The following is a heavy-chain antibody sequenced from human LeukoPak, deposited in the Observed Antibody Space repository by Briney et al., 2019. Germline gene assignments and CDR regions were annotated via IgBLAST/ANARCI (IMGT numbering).Heavy chain of an antibody. Sequence: GESLKISCQSSGYSFSTYWIGWVRQMPGKGLEWMGVIYGRDSKTRYSPSFQGQVTISADKSISTAYLQWSSLKTSDTAIYYCARSRDGYKRFDSWGQGTLVTVSS. CDR1: GYSFSTYW. D-gene: IGHD5-24*01. J-gene: IGHJ4*02. CDR3: ARSRDGYKRFDS. CDR2: IYGRDSKT. V-gene: IGHV5-51*01.